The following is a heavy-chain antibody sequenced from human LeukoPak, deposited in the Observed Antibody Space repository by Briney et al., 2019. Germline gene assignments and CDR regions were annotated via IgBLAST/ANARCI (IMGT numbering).Heavy chain of an antibody. D-gene: IGHD2-2*01. CDR2: ISTNGDST. J-gene: IGHJ4*02. CDR1: GFTFTTYA. V-gene: IGHV3-64*02. CDR3: ARWGSTSCYDY. Sequence: GGSLRLSCAASGFTFTTYAMHWVRQAPGKGLEYVSAISTNGDSTYYADSVKGRFTISRDNSKNTLFLQMGSLRADDMAVYYCARWGSTSCYDYWGQGTLVTVSS.